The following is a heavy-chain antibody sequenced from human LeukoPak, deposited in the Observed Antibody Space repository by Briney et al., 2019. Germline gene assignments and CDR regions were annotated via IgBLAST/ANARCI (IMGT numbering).Heavy chain of an antibody. CDR1: GGSFSGYY. J-gene: IGHJ6*03. D-gene: IGHD3-3*01. Sequence: SETLSLTCAVYGGSFSGYYWSWIRQPPGKGLEWIGEINHSGSTNYNPSLKSRVTISVDTSKNQFSLKLSSVTAADTAVYYCARDYDFWSGTYYYYMDVWGKGTTVTVSS. CDR3: ARDYDFWSGTYYYYMDV. CDR2: INHSGST. V-gene: IGHV4-34*01.